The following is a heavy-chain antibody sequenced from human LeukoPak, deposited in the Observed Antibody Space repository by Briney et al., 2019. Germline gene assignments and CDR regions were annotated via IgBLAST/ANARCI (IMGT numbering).Heavy chain of an antibody. CDR2: VYSGGNT. V-gene: IGHV3-66*01. CDR3: ARDKGRFGELYNYFDH. CDR1: GFSFDDYA. J-gene: IGHJ4*02. D-gene: IGHD3-10*01. Sequence: PGGSLRLSCAASGFSFDDYAMHWVRQAAGKGLEWVSVVYSGGNTYYADSVKGRFTISRDNSKNTLYLQMNSLRAEDTAIYFCARDKGRFGELYNYFDHWGQGTLVTVSS.